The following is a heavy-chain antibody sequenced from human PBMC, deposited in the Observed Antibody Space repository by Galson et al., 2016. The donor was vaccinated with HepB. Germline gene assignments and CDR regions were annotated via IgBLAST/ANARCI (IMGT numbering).Heavy chain of an antibody. D-gene: IGHD3-10*01. J-gene: IGHJ6*02. CDR1: GFTFSSYG. CDR2: ISYDGSNK. Sequence: RLSCAASGFTFSSYGMHWVRQAPGKGLEWVAVISYDGSNKYYADSVKGRFTISRDNSKNTLYLQMNSLRAEDTAVYYCAKDRSYGYFGSGGMDVWGQGTTVTVSS. CDR3: AKDRSYGYFGSGGMDV. V-gene: IGHV3-30*18.